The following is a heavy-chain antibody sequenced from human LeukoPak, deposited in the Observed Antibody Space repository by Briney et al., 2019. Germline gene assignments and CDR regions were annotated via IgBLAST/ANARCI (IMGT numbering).Heavy chain of an antibody. V-gene: IGHV4-59*01. CDR2: TYYTGDS. D-gene: IGHD2-15*01. Sequence: SETLSLTCTVSGASITGYYWTWLRQPPGKGLECVGYTYYTGDSIYNPSLKSRVTMSLDTSKSQFSLKLTSVTAADTAIYYCARYTRIPDYWGQGTLVTVTS. J-gene: IGHJ4*02. CDR3: ARYTRIPDY. CDR1: GASITGYY.